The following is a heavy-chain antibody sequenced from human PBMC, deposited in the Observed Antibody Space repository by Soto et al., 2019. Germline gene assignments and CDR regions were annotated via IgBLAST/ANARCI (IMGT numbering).Heavy chain of an antibody. V-gene: IGHV3-15*07. D-gene: IGHD1-1*01. CDR3: TTDTVEMATTFPDY. J-gene: IGHJ4*02. CDR1: GFTFSNAW. CDR2: IKSKTDGGTT. Sequence: AGSLRLSCEASGFTFSNAWMNWVRQAPGKGLEWVGRIKSKTDGGTTDYAAPVKGRFTISRDDSKNTLYLQMNSLKTEDTAVYYCTTDTVEMATTFPDYWGQGTLVTVSS.